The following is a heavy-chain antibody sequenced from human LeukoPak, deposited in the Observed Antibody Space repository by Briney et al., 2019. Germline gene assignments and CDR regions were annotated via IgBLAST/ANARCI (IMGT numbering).Heavy chain of an antibody. V-gene: IGHV5-51*01. D-gene: IGHD1-26*01. CDR2: IYPGDADT. J-gene: IGHJ4*02. CDR1: GYSSPTYW. Sequence: LGESLKISCKGSGYSSPTYWIGWVRQIPGKGLEWMGIIYPGDADTRYSPSFQGQVTISADKSMNTAYLQWSSLKASDTAIYYCARNAIEGATRGYLDYWGQGTLVTVSS. CDR3: ARNAIEGATRGYLDY.